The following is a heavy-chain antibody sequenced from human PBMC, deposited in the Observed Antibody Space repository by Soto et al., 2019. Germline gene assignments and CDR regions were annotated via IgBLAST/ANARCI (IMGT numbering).Heavy chain of an antibody. J-gene: IGHJ6*02. CDR3: ARASCTNGVCYTYYYYYGMDV. CDR2: ISAYNGNT. CDR1: GYTFTGHY. D-gene: IGHD2-8*01. Sequence: GATVKVSCKASGYTFTGHYIHWVRQAPGQGLEWMGWISAYNGNTNYAQKLQGRVTMTTDTSTSTAYMELRSLRSDDTAVYYCARASCTNGVCYTYYYYYGMDVWGQGTTVTVSS. V-gene: IGHV1-18*04.